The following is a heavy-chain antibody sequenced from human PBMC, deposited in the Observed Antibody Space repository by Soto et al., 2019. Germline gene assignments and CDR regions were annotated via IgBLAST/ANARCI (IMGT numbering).Heavy chain of an antibody. J-gene: IGHJ6*02. CDR2: IIPIFGTA. V-gene: IGHV1-69*12. D-gene: IGHD5-18*01. Sequence: QVQLVRSGAEVKKPGSSVKVSCKASGGTFSSYASSWVRQAPGQGLEWMGGIIPIFGTANYAQKFQGRVTITADESTSTAYMELSSLRSEDTAVYYCARPRDTAMVSYYSYCMDVWGQGTTVTVSS. CDR3: ARPRDTAMVSYYSYCMDV. CDR1: GGTFSSYA.